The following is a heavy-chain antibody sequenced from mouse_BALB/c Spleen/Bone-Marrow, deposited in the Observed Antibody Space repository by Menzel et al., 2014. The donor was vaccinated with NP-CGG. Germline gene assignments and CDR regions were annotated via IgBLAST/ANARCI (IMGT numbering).Heavy chain of an antibody. CDR2: IYPGDGSS. CDR3: ARGSSFSYWYFDG. Sequence: VKVVESGPELVKPGASVKMSCKASGYSFTSYYIHWVKQRPGQGLAWIGWIYPGDGSSKYNEKFKGKTTLTADKSSSTVCMLISSLTSEDSAIYFCARGSSFSYWYFDGWGAGTTVTVSS. J-gene: IGHJ1*01. V-gene: IGHV1S56*01. D-gene: IGHD1-1*01. CDR1: GYSFTSYY.